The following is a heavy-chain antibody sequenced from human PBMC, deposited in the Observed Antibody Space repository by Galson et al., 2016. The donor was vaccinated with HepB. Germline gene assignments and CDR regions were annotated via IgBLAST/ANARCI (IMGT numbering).Heavy chain of an antibody. J-gene: IGHJ3*02. CDR1: GGSFTGNF. V-gene: IGHV4-34*10. Sequence: SETLSLTCAVSGGSFTGNFWCWICKPPEKGLEWIGEINHGDMSNFSQTLSGRLRMSTDTSKGQFYLELRSVTAADTAVYYCARGLETRPRQRDNRAPDAFDIWGQGTMVTVAS. D-gene: IGHD1-14*01. CDR3: ARGLETRPRQRDNRAPDAFDI. CDR2: INHGDMS.